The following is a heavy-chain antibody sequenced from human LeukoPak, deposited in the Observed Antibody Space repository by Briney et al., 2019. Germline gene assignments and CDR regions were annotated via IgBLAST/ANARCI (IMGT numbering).Heavy chain of an antibody. CDR3: ARGGPVVLAPGYEY. Sequence: ASVKVSCKASGYIFISYYIHWVRQAPGQGLEWMGIINPNGGSTRYAQKFQGRLTMTRDVSTSSVYMELSSLRSEDTAVYYCARGGPVVLAPGYEYWAQGTLVTVSS. CDR2: INPNGGST. D-gene: IGHD4-23*01. CDR1: GYIFISYY. J-gene: IGHJ4*02. V-gene: IGHV1-46*01.